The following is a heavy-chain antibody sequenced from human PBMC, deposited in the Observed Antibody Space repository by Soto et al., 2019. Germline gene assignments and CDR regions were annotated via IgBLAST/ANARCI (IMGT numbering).Heavy chain of an antibody. CDR2: ILPVSAPP. Sequence: SVKVSCKAAGGTLNNYSISWVRQAPGQGLEWMGGILPVSAPPDYAQKFQGRVSITADHSTSTVYMELSRLKSDDTAVYFCATDSNYDVSNSFWGQGTLVTVSS. CDR1: GGTLNNYS. D-gene: IGHD3-3*01. CDR3: ATDSNYDVSNSF. V-gene: IGHV1-69*13. J-gene: IGHJ4*02.